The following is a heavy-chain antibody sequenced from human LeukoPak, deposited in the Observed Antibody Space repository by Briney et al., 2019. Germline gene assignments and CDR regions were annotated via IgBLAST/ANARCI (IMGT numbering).Heavy chain of an antibody. D-gene: IGHD3-16*01. CDR2: MNPNSGNT. Sequence: ASVKVSCKASGYTFTSYDINWVRQATGQGLEWMGWMNPNSGNTGYAQKFQGRVTMTRNTSISTAYMELSSLRSEDTAVYYCARFLKARFAFDIWGQGTMVTVSS. CDR1: GYTFTSYD. CDR3: ARFLKARFAFDI. J-gene: IGHJ3*02. V-gene: IGHV1-8*01.